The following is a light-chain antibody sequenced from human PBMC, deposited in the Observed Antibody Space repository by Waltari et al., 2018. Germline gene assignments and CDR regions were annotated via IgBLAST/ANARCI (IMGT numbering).Light chain of an antibody. CDR2: DVN. J-gene: IGLJ3*02. V-gene: IGLV2-8*01. Sequence: QSALTQPPSASGSPGQSVTISCTGTSRDIGGSNFVSWYQQRPGKAPRFLIYDVNKRPAGVSDRVSGSKSGSTASLTVSGLRPDDEATYYGIAFAGSHNFGVFGGGTKLTIL. CDR1: SRDIGGSNF. CDR3: IAFAGSHNFGV.